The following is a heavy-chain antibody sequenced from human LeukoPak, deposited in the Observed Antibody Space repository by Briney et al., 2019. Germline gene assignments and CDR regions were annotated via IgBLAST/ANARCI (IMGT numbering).Heavy chain of an antibody. CDR1: GDSISANF. CDR3: ARREGTR. CDR2: IYYSGDT. Sequence: SETLSPTCTVSGDSISANFWSWVRQPPGKGLEWIGYIYYSGDTNYNPSLKGRVTISIDTSKNQFSLRLNSVTAADTAVYYCARREGTRWGQGTLVTVSS. J-gene: IGHJ4*02. V-gene: IGHV4-59*01. D-gene: IGHD1-1*01.